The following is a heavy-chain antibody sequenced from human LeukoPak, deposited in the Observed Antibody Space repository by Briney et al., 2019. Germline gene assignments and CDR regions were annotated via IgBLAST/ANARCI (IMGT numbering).Heavy chain of an antibody. V-gene: IGHV4-34*01. J-gene: IGHJ4*02. CDR1: GGSFSGYY. Sequence: PSETLSLTCAVYGGSFSGYYWSWIRQPPGKGLEWIGEINHSGSTNYNPSLKSRVTISVDTSKNQFSLKLSSVTAADTAVFYCASVNSGYDYAVDYWGRGTLVTVSS. D-gene: IGHD5-12*01. CDR2: INHSGST. CDR3: ASVNSGYDYAVDY.